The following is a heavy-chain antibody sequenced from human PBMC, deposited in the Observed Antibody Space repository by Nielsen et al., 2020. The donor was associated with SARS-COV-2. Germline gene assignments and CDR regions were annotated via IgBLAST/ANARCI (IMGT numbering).Heavy chain of an antibody. D-gene: IGHD3-9*01. CDR2: INAGNGNT. CDR3: ARGGRELRYFDWLFFDY. J-gene: IGHJ4*02. V-gene: IGHV1-3*01. Sequence: ASVKVSCKASGYTFTSYAMHWVRQAPGQRLEWMGWINAGNGNTKYSQKFQGRVTITRDTSASTAYMELSSLRSEDTAVYYCARGGRELRYFDWLFFDYWGQGTLVTVSS. CDR1: GYTFTSYA.